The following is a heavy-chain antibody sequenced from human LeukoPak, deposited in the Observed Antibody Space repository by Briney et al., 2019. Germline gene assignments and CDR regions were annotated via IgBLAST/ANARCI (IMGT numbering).Heavy chain of an antibody. CDR3: TRDRWYYGSGSYSNFDY. CDR2: IKQDGSEK. Sequence: PGGSLRLSCAASGFTFGSYWMSWVRQAPGKGLEWVANIKQDGSEKYYVDSVKGRFTISRDNAKNSLYLQMNSLRAEDTAVYYCTRDRWYYGSGSYSNFDYWGQGTLVTVSS. CDR1: GFTFGSYW. J-gene: IGHJ4*02. D-gene: IGHD3-10*01. V-gene: IGHV3-7*01.